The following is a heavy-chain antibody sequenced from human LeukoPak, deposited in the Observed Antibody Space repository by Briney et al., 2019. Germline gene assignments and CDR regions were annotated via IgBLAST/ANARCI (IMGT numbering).Heavy chain of an antibody. V-gene: IGHV3-74*01. Sequence: GGSLRLSCAASGFTVSSNYMSWVRQAPGKGLVWVSRINSDGSTTRYADSVKGRFTISRDNAKNTLYLQMNSLRAEDTAVYYCARPPPAWHNAFDIWGQGTMVTVSS. CDR1: GFTVSSNY. CDR2: INSDGSTT. CDR3: ARPPPAWHNAFDI. J-gene: IGHJ3*02.